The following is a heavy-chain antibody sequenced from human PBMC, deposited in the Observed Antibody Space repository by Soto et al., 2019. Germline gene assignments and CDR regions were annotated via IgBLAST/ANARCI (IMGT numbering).Heavy chain of an antibody. CDR3: AKDMSSMRYIGVTMPNPSYYYGMDV. CDR2: ISWKSGSI. Sequence: EVQLVESGGGLVQPGRSLRLSCAASGFTFDDYAMHWVRQAPGKGLVLVSGISWKSGSIGYADSVKGRFTISRDTAQNSLYLQMHSLRAEDTALYYCAKDMSSMRYIGVTMPNPSYYYGMDVWGQVTTVTVAS. D-gene: IGHD5-12*01. J-gene: IGHJ6*02. V-gene: IGHV3-9*01. CDR1: GFTFDDYA.